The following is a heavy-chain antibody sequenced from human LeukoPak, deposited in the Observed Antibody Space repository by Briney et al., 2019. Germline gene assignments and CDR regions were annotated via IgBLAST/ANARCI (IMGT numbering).Heavy chain of an antibody. Sequence: PGGSLRLSCAASGFTFSSYAMSWVRQAPGKGLEWVSIISTSGGSTYYADSVKGRFTISRDNSKNTLYLQMNSLRAEDTAVYYCAKDGSGNYYWALNWFDPWGQGILVTVSS. CDR3: AKDGSGNYYWALNWFDP. D-gene: IGHD3-10*01. CDR2: ISTSGGST. J-gene: IGHJ5*02. V-gene: IGHV3-23*01. CDR1: GFTFSSYA.